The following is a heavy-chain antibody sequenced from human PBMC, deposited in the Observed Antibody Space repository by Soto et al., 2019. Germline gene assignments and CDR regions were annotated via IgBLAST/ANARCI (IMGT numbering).Heavy chain of an antibody. V-gene: IGHV4-4*07. Sequence: WETVSLTCSVSGGSTRTYHWSWIRQPAGKGLEWIGRISTTGGTNYSPSLQSRVTMSLDTSKNQFSLELTSVTAADTAVYYCAKGAGPPWFDPWGQGTLVTV. CDR1: GGSTRTYH. J-gene: IGHJ5*02. CDR3: AKGAGPPWFDP. CDR2: ISTTGGT.